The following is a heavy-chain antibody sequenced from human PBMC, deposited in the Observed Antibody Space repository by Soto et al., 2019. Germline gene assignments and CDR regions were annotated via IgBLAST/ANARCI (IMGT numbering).Heavy chain of an antibody. J-gene: IGHJ6*02. CDR1: GGTFNSHA. D-gene: IGHD6-13*01. Sequence: QVQLVQSGAEVKKPGSSVKVSCKASGGTFNSHALSWVRQAPGQGLEWMGGIIPIYRTTNYAQKFQGRVTITADESTGTAYLELSGLTSDDTGVDYCARPYSRSLEHSYDYAVEVWGQGTAVTVSS. CDR3: ARPYSRSLEHSYDYAVEV. CDR2: IIPIYRTT. V-gene: IGHV1-69*12.